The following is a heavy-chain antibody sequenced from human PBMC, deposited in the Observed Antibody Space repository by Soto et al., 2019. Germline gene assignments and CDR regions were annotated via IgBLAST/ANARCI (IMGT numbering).Heavy chain of an antibody. J-gene: IGHJ5*02. D-gene: IGHD2-21*01. V-gene: IGHV1-8*01. CDR1: GYTFTSYD. Sequence: QVQLVQSGAEVKKPGASVKVSCKASGYTFTSYDINWVRQATGQGLEWMGWMNPNSGNTGYAQKFHGRVSITRTTCKSSAYMGLSRLRSEDTDGYYCARGGPHSPGNAGNWFDPWGQGTLITDSS. CDR2: MNPNSGNT. CDR3: ARGGPHSPGNAGNWFDP.